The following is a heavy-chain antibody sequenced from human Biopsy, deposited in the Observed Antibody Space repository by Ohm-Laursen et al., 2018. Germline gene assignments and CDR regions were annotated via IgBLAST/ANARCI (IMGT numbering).Heavy chain of an antibody. J-gene: IGHJ4*03. V-gene: IGHV1-18*01. CDR3: VREGLDCAGGTCYSGPLDL. CDR2: ISPYFGNT. D-gene: IGHD2-15*01. Sequence: SSVNVSCKASGYSFTSYGMNWVRQAPGQGLEWVGWISPYFGNTNSTQKLQARVTLSTETSTDTAYMELRSLRYDDTAIYYCVREGLDCAGGTCYSGPLDLWGQGTLITVSS. CDR1: GYSFTSYG.